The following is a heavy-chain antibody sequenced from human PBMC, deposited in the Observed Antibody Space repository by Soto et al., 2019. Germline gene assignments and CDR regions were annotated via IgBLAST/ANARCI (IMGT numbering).Heavy chain of an antibody. CDR3: ARHRHYPFDY. D-gene: IGHD3-10*01. V-gene: IGHV4-39*01. CDR1: GGSISSSSYY. J-gene: IGHJ4*02. Sequence: SETLSLTCTVSGGSISSSSYYWGWIRQPPGKGLEWIGSIYYSGSTYYNPSLKSRVTISVDTSKNQFSLKLSSVTAADTAVYYCARHRHYPFDYWGQGTLVTVSS. CDR2: IYYSGST.